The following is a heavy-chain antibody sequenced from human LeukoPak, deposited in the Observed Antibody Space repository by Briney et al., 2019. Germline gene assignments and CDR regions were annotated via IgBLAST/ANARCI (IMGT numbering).Heavy chain of an antibody. CDR2: ISGSGGST. Sequence: GGSLRLSCAASGFTLSSYAMSWVRQAPGKGLEWVSAISGSGGSTYYADSVKGRFTISRDNSKNTLYLQMNSLRAEDTAVYYCAKDLYLQWLVPFSTGIYFDYWGQGTLVTVSS. D-gene: IGHD6-19*01. CDR1: GFTLSSYA. V-gene: IGHV3-23*01. J-gene: IGHJ4*02. CDR3: AKDLYLQWLVPFSTGIYFDY.